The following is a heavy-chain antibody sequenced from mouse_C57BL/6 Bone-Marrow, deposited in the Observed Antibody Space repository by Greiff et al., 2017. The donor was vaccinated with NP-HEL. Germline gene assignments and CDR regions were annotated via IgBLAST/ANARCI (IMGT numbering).Heavy chain of an antibody. D-gene: IGHD1-1*01. CDR3: ARQRRFITTVVADY. V-gene: IGHV5-6*01. CDR2: ISSGGSYT. CDR1: GFTFSSYG. Sequence: DVQLVESGGDLVKPGGSLKLSCAASGFTFSSYGMSWVRQTPDKRLEWVATISSGGSYTYYPDSVKGRFTISKDNAKNTLYLQMSSLKSEDTAMYYCARQRRFITTVVADYWGQGTTLTVSS. J-gene: IGHJ2*01.